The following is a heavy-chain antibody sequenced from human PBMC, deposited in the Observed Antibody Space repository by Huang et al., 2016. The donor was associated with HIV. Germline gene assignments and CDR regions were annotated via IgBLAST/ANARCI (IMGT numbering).Heavy chain of an antibody. J-gene: IGHJ4*02. V-gene: IGHV4-39*02. CDR2: IDYSGST. CDR1: GGSIRSDNYY. Sequence: QLQLQESGPGLVKPSETLSLTCTVSGGSIRSDNYYWGWIRQPPGKGLEWIGSIDYSGSTSHNPSLKSRVTITVDTSKNHFSLRMRSVTAADTAVYYCARLPGSITMIRGVITDPYWGQGTLVTVSS. CDR3: ARLPGSITMIRGVITDPY. D-gene: IGHD3-10*01.